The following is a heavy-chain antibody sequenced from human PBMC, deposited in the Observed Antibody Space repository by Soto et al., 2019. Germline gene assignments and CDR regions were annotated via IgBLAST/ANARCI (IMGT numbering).Heavy chain of an antibody. D-gene: IGHD4-17*01. CDR3: ARGETTIRLRCYFDY. J-gene: IGHJ4*02. Sequence: PGGSQRLSCAASGFKFSIYGMHWVRQAQGKGLEWVAVISYDGSNKYYADSVKGRFTISRDNSKNTLYLQMNSLRAEDTAVYYCARGETTIRLRCYFDYSGQGTLVTVSS. CDR2: ISYDGSNK. CDR1: GFKFSIYG. V-gene: IGHV3-30*19.